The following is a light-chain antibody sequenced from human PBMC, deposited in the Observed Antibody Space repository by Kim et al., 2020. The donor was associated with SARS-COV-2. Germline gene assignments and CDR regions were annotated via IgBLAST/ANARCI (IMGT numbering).Light chain of an antibody. Sequence: SASEGGRATITGRARQSISSWLAWYKQKPGKAPKLLIYKASSLESGVPSRFSGSGSGTEFTLTSSSRRPDDFATYYCQQYNRYPDTSGQGTKLEI. V-gene: IGKV1-5*03. CDR3: QQYNRYPDT. J-gene: IGKJ2*01. CDR1: QSISSW. CDR2: KAS.